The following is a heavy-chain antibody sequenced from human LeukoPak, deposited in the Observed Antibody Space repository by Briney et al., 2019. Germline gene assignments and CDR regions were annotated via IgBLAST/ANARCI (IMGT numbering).Heavy chain of an antibody. CDR2: IYYSGST. CDR1: GGSISSYY. CDR3: ARGSSSWVRD. V-gene: IGHV4-59*01. J-gene: IGHJ4*02. Sequence: PSETLSLTCTVSGGSISSYYWSWIRQPPGKGLEWIGYIYYSGSTNYNPSLMSRVTISVDTSKNQFSLKLSSVTAADTAVYYCARGSSSWVRDWGQGTLVTVSS. D-gene: IGHD6-13*01.